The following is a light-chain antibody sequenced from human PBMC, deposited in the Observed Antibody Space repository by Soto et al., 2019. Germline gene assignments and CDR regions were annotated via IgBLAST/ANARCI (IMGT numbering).Light chain of an antibody. Sequence: EIPMTQSLPTLSASVGTRVPITSQASQDSGKFLSWYQQKPGKVPKLLIFDASNLETGVPSRFSGSGSGTDFTFTISSLQPADIATYYCQQYDNLPLTCGGGTKVDIK. CDR1: QDSGKF. CDR3: QQYDNLPLT. J-gene: IGKJ4*01. CDR2: DAS. V-gene: IGKV1-33*01.